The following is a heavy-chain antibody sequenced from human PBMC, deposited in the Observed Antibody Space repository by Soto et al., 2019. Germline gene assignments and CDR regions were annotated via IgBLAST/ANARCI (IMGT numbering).Heavy chain of an antibody. Sequence: GASVKVSCKASGYTFTSYYMHWVRQAPGQGLEWMGIINPSGGSTSYAQKFQGRVTMTRDTSTSTVYMELSSLRSEDTAVYYCARRGYSCSFGPMGGYYMDVWGKGTRVTVSS. CDR1: GYTFTSYY. V-gene: IGHV1-46*03. CDR3: ARRGYSCSFGPMGGYYMDV. D-gene: IGHD6-13*01. CDR2: INPSGGST. J-gene: IGHJ6*03.